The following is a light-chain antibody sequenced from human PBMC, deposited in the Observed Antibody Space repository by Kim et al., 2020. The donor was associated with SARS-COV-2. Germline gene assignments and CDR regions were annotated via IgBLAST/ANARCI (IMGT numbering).Light chain of an antibody. CDR2: EAS. V-gene: IGKV3-11*01. Sequence: LSPGERATLSCRARQSILSLVARYHRKPRQAPRLVIYEASNRATGIPARFSGSGSGTDFTLTISSVETEDFAVYFCQQSGGWPWTFGQRTKVDIK. CDR1: QSILSL. J-gene: IGKJ1*01. CDR3: QQSGGWPWT.